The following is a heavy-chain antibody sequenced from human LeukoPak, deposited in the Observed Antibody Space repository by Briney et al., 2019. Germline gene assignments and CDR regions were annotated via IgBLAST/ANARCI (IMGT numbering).Heavy chain of an antibody. CDR2: IFYTGNS. Sequence: SETLSLTCTDSGGSISSSSYYWGWARQPPGKGLEWIGSIFYTGNSYYNPSLKSRVTISVDTSKNQFSLKLTSVTAADTAVYYCARAYYSYMDVWGKGTTVTISS. V-gene: IGHV4-39*07. CDR3: ARAYYSYMDV. J-gene: IGHJ6*03. CDR1: GGSISSSSYY.